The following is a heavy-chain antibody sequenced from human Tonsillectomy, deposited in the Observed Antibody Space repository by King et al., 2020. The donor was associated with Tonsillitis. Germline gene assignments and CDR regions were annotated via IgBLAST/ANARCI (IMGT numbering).Heavy chain of an antibody. CDR2: ISYDGSNK. CDR1: GFTFSTYA. V-gene: IGHV3-30-3*01. J-gene: IGHJ4*02. D-gene: IGHD6-13*01. CDR3: ARGKQQPTFDY. Sequence: VQLVESGGGVVQPGGSLRLSCAASGFTFSTYAMHWVRQAPGKGLEWVAVISYDGSNKYYADSVKGRFTISRDNSKNTVYLQMNSLRAEDTAIYYCARGKQQPTFDYWGQGTLVPVSS.